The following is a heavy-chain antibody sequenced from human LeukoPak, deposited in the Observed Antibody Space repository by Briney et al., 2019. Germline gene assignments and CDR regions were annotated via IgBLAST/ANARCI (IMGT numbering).Heavy chain of an antibody. CDR1: GFSFTDYA. CDR2: ISGSAAST. J-gene: IGHJ6*03. Sequence: GGSLRLSCAASGFSFTDYAMTWVRQAPGKGLEWVSVISGSAASTFYTDSVKGRFTISRDNSKNTLYLQMNSLRAEDTAVYYCAKGGLYYYMDVWGKGTTVTVSS. V-gene: IGHV3-23*01. CDR3: AKGGLYYYMDV. D-gene: IGHD3-10*01.